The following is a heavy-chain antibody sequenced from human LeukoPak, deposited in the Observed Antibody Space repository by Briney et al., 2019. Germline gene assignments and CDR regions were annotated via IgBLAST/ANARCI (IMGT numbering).Heavy chain of an antibody. Sequence: GGSLRLSCAASGFTFSSYAMSWVRQAPGKGLEWVSGISGSDGSTYYADSVKGRFTISRDNSRNTLYLQMNSLRAEDTAVYYCAELGITMIGGVWGKGTTVTISS. D-gene: IGHD3-10*02. CDR1: GFTFSSYA. CDR2: ISGSDGST. J-gene: IGHJ6*04. V-gene: IGHV3-23*01. CDR3: AELGITMIGGV.